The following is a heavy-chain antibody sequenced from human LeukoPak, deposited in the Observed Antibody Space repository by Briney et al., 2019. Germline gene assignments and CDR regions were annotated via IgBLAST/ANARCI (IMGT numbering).Heavy chain of an antibody. CDR1: GFTFDNYA. Sequence: GGSLRLSCAASGFTFDNYATHWVRQPPGKGLEWLSIISWNSGYIGYADSVKGRFTISRDNAKNSLYLQMNSLRAEDTAFYYCAKVRGTYSSGYFFDYWGQGALVTVSS. CDR2: ISWNSGYI. J-gene: IGHJ4*02. D-gene: IGHD6-19*01. V-gene: IGHV3-9*01. CDR3: AKVRGTYSSGYFFDY.